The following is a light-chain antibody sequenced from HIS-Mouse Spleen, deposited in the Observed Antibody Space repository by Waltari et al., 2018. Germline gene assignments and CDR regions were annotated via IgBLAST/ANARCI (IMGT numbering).Light chain of an antibody. CDR3: QTWGTGIRV. V-gene: IGLV4-69*01. CDR1: SGHSSYA. CDR2: LNSDGSH. Sequence: QLVLTQSPSASASLGASVKLTCTLSSGHSSYAIAWHQQQPEKGPRYLMKLNSDGSHSKGDGIPDRFSGSRSGAERYLTISSLQSEDEADYYCQTWGTGIRVFGTGTKVTVL. J-gene: IGLJ1*01.